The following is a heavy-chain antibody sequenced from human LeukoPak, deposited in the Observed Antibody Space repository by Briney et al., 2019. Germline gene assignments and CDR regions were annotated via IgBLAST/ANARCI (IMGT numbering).Heavy chain of an antibody. Sequence: GGSLRLSCAASGFTFITYWMHWVRQAPGKGLVWVARIRPEGTTTAYADSVKGRFTISRDNAKNTLFLQMNSLSAEDTAVYYCARDLDWILFDYWGQGTLVTVSS. CDR1: GFTFITYW. V-gene: IGHV3-74*03. CDR3: ARDLDWILFDY. CDR2: IRPEGTTT. D-gene: IGHD3-9*01. J-gene: IGHJ4*02.